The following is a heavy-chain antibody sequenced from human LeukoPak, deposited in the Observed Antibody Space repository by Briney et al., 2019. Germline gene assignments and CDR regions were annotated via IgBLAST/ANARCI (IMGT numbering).Heavy chain of an antibody. Sequence: GASVKVSCKASGYTFTSYGISWVRQAPGQGPEWMGGIIPIFGTANYAQKFQGRVTITADESTSTAYMELSSLRSEDTAVYYCARGAARVEFGFDYWGQGTLVTVSS. J-gene: IGHJ4*02. CDR2: IIPIFGTA. CDR3: ARGAARVEFGFDY. D-gene: IGHD3-10*01. V-gene: IGHV1-69*13. CDR1: GYTFTSYG.